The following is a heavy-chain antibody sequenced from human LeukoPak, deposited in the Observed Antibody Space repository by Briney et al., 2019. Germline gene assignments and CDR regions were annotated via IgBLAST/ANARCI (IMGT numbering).Heavy chain of an antibody. D-gene: IGHD7-27*01. CDR2: IYSGGST. CDR3: ARGLSGDSYYFDY. Sequence: GGSLRLSCAASRFTFSSYAMHWVRQAPGKGLEWVSVIYSGGSTYYADSVRGRFTISRDNSKNTLYLQMNSLRAEDTAVYYCARGLSGDSYYFDYWGQGTLVTVSS. CDR1: RFTFSSYA. V-gene: IGHV3-66*02. J-gene: IGHJ4*02.